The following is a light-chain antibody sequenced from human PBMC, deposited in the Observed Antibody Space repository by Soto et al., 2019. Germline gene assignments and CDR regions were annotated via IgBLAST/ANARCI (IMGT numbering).Light chain of an antibody. Sequence: DIQMTQSPSSLSASVGDRVTITCQASQNINNYLNWYQQKPGRAPKLLIYDASNLEAGVPSRFRGSGSGTDFTFTISRLQPEDIATYYCQQYGILPNFGQGTRLESK. J-gene: IGKJ5*01. CDR2: DAS. CDR1: QNINNY. CDR3: QQYGILPN. V-gene: IGKV1-33*01.